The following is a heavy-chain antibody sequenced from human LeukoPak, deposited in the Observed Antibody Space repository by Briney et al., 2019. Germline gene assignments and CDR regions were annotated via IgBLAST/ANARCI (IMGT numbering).Heavy chain of an antibody. CDR1: GYTFTSYY. V-gene: IGHV1-46*01. CDR2: INPSGGST. Sequence: ASVKVSCKASGYTFTSYYMHWVRQAPGQGLEWMGIINPSGGSTSYAQKFQGRVTMTRDTSTSTVYMELSSLGSEDTAVYYCARDPSRGGGRVPGSLGVKPPAKRDYYYGMDVWGQGTTVTVSS. J-gene: IGHJ6*02. CDR3: ARDPSRGGGRVPGSLGVKPPAKRDYYYGMDV. D-gene: IGHD2-15*01.